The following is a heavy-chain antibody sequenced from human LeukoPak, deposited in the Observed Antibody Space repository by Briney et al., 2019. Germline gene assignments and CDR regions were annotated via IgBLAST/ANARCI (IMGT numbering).Heavy chain of an antibody. V-gene: IGHV3-30-3*01. CDR1: GFTFSSYA. J-gene: IGHJ4*02. CDR2: ISYDGSNK. Sequence: GGSLRLSCAASGFTFSSYAMHWVRQAPGKGLEWVALISYDGSNKYYADSVKGRFTISRGNSKSTLYLQMNSLRAEDTAVYYCARVSGYDFDCWGQGTLVTVSS. CDR3: ARVSGYDFDC. D-gene: IGHD5-12*01.